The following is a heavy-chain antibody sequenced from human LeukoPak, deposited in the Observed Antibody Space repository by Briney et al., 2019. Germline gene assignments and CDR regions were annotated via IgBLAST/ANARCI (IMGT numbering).Heavy chain of an antibody. J-gene: IGHJ4*02. D-gene: IGHD5-12*01. V-gene: IGHV4-39*07. CDR1: GGSISSSSYY. Sequence: SETLSLTCTVSGGSISSSSYYWGWIRQPPGKGLEWIGSIYYSGSTYYNPSLKSRVTISVDTSKNQFSLKLSSVTAADTAVYYCARGPAGYGHYWGQGTLVTVSS. CDR2: IYYSGST. CDR3: ARGPAGYGHY.